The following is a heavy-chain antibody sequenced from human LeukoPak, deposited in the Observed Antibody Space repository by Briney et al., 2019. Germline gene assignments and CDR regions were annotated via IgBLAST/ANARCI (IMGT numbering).Heavy chain of an antibody. D-gene: IGHD5-24*01. CDR1: VFTFNRYT. V-gene: IGHV3-21*01. CDR3: ARDSERRDGFRLYFFDY. Sequence: GGSLRLSRTASVFTFNRYTMNCVRHAPGKGREYGSSISSGSTYRDYADSVKGRFTISRDNAENSLFLQMERLRAEDTALYYCARDSERRDGFRLYFFDYWGRGTPVTVSS. J-gene: IGHJ4*02. CDR2: ISSGSTYR.